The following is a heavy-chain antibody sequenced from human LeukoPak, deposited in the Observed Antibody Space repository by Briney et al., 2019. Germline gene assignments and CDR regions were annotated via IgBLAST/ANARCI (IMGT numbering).Heavy chain of an antibody. V-gene: IGHV4-30-2*01. J-gene: IGHJ5*02. CDR1: GASISSGGYY. D-gene: IGHD3-22*01. CDR3: ARIGSWFDP. CDR2: SGST. Sequence: SQTLSLTCTVSGASISSGGYYWSWIRQPPGKGLEWIGYSGSTHYNPSLKSRVTISVDRSKNHFSLKLSSVTAADTAVYYCARIGSWFDPWGQGTLVTVSS.